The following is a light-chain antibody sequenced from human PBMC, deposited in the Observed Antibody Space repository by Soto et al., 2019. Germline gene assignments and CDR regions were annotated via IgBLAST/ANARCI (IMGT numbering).Light chain of an antibody. Sequence: DIQMTQSPSTLSASVGDRVTVTCRASQNFGSWVAWYQQKPGKAPNLLIYKASTLENGGPSRFSGTGSGTEFTLTISSLQPDDFATYYCQQYSPYSARTFGQGTKVEVK. CDR1: QNFGSW. CDR3: QQYSPYSART. V-gene: IGKV1-5*03. CDR2: KAS. J-gene: IGKJ1*01.